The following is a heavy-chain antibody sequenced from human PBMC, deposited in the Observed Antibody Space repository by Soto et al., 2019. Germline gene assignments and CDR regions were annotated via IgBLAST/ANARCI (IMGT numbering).Heavy chain of an antibody. V-gene: IGHV4-59*01. CDR2: IYYSGST. J-gene: IGHJ5*01. Sequence: QVQLQESGPGLVKPSETLSLTCTVSGGSISSYYWWWIRQPPGKGLEWIGYIYYSGSTNYNPSLKSRVTISVDTSKNQFSLKLSSVTAADTAVYYCARGPNPGDIRFGELWFDSWGQGTLVTVSS. D-gene: IGHD3-10*01. CDR3: ARGPNPGDIRFGELWFDS. CDR1: GGSISSYY.